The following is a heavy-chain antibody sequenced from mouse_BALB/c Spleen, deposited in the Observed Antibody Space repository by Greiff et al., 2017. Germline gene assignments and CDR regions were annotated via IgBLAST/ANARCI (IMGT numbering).Heavy chain of an antibody. D-gene: IGHD2-10*02. CDR2: ISSGGSYT. CDR3: ARLYGNYVPPFAY. V-gene: IGHV5-6*01. Sequence: EVHLVESGGDLVKPGGSLKLSCAASGFTFSSYGMSWVRQTPDKRLEWVATISSGGSYTYYPDSVKGRFTISRDNAKNTLYLQMSSLKSEDTAMYYCARLYGNYVPPFAYWGQGTLVTVSA. CDR1: GFTFSSYG. J-gene: IGHJ3*01.